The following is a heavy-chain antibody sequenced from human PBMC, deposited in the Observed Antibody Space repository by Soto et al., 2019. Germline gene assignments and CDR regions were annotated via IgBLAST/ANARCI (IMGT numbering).Heavy chain of an antibody. V-gene: IGHV4-4*02. Sequence: QVQLQESGPGLVNPSGTLSLTCAVSGGSISSSNWWSWVRQPPGKGLEWIGEIYHSGSTNYNPSLKSRVTISVDKSKNQFSLKLSSVTAADTAVYSCARTLWDGYTGYYFDYWGQGTLVTVSS. CDR2: IYHSGST. CDR1: GGSISSSNW. J-gene: IGHJ4*02. D-gene: IGHD5-18*01. CDR3: ARTLWDGYTGYYFDY.